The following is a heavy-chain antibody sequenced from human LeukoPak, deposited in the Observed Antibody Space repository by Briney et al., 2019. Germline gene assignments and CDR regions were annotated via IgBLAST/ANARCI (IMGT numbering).Heavy chain of an antibody. CDR3: AREVSVAGYYYYYYMDV. CDR2: IYYSGST. CDR1: GGSVSSGSYY. J-gene: IGHJ6*03. Sequence: SETLSLTCTVSGGSVSSGSYYWSWIRQPPGKGLEWIGYIYYSGSTNYNPSLKSRVTISVDTSKNQFSLKLSSVTAADTAVYYCAREVSVAGYYYYYYMDVWGKGTAVTVSS. D-gene: IGHD6-19*01. V-gene: IGHV4-61*01.